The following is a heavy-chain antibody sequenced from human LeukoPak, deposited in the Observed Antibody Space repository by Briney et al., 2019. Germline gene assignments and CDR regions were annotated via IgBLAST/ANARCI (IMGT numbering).Heavy chain of an antibody. D-gene: IGHD3-9*01. CDR1: GFTFTSYY. J-gene: IGHJ4*02. V-gene: IGHV3-23*01. CDR3: AKMGWYYDLLTSYPDY. CDR2: ISDTGDNT. Sequence: TGGSLRLSCAASGFTFTSYYMTWVRQAPGKGLEWVSSISDTGDNTYYADSVKGRFTISRDTSTTTLYLQMNSLRAEDTAVYYCAKMGWYYDLLTSYPDYWGQGTLVTVSS.